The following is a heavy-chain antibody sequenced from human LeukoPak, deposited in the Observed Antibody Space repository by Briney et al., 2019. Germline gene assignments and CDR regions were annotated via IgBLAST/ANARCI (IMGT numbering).Heavy chain of an antibody. CDR3: AREMSGTTFGY. V-gene: IGHV3-30-3*01. Sequence: GGSLKLFWAAAGFTFSSYTMHWVRQAPGKGLELVAVISYDGSNKYYADSVKGRFTISRDNSKNTLYLQMNSLRAEDTAVYYCAREMSGTTFGYWGQGTLVTVSS. D-gene: IGHD1-1*01. CDR2: ISYDGSNK. J-gene: IGHJ4*02. CDR1: GFTFSSYT.